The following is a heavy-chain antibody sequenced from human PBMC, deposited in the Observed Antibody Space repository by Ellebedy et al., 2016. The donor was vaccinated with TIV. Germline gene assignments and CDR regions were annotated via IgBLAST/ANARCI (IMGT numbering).Heavy chain of an antibody. CDR1: GFTFSSYW. V-gene: IGHV3-74*01. Sequence: GESLKISCAASGFTFSSYWMHWVRQAPGKGLVWVSRINSDGSSTSYADSVKGRFTISRDNAKNTLYLQMNSLRAEDTAVYYCAREGVSYPKGYDYWGQGTLVTVSS. CDR2: INSDGSST. CDR3: AREGVSYPKGYDY. D-gene: IGHD1-26*01. J-gene: IGHJ4*02.